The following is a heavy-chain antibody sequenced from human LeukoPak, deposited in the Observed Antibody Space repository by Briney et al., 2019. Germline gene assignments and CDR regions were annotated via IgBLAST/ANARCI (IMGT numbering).Heavy chain of an antibody. CDR2: ISSSSSYI. Sequence: PGGSLRLSCAASGFTFSSYSMNWVRQAPGKGLEWVSSISSSSSYIYYADSLKGRFTISRDNAKNSLYLQMNSLRAEDTAVYYCARARTAAGTRQIDYWGQGTLVTVSS. CDR3: ARARTAAGTRQIDY. D-gene: IGHD6-13*01. V-gene: IGHV3-21*01. CDR1: GFTFSSYS. J-gene: IGHJ4*02.